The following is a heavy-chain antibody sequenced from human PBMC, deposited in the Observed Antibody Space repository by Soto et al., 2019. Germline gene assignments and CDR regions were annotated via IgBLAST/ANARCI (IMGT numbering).Heavy chain of an antibody. CDR3: ARQGGWEILGGFDL. J-gene: IGHJ4*02. Sequence: PGGSLRLSCAASGVTSRIYWMSWVRQAPGKGLEWVANIKQDGSEKSYVDSVKGRFTISRDNAKNSLSLQMNSLRVEDTAVYYCARQGGWEILGGFDLWGQGTSVTVSS. CDR2: IKQDGSEK. V-gene: IGHV3-7*01. CDR1: GVTSRIYW. D-gene: IGHD1-26*01.